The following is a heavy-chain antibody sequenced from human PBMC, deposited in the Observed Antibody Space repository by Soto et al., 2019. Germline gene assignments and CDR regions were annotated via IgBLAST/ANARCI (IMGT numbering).Heavy chain of an antibody. CDR2: IDPSDSYT. V-gene: IGHV5-10-1*01. J-gene: IGHJ4*02. CDR3: ARSHYYDSSGYYYGGSDY. D-gene: IGHD3-22*01. CDR1: GYSFTSYW. Sequence: GESLKISCKGSGYSFTSYWISWVRQMPGKGLEWMGRIDPSDSYTNYSPSFQGHVTISADKSISTAYLQWSSLKASDTAMYYCARSHYYDSSGYYYGGSDYWGQGTLVTVSS.